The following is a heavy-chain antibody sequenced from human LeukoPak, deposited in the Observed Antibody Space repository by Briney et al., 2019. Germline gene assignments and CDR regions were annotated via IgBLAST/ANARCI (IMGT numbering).Heavy chain of an antibody. CDR2: IYPGDSDT. J-gene: IGHJ4*02. Sequence: GESLKIPCKGSGYSFTSYWIGWVRQMPGKGLEWMGIIYPGDSDTRYSPSFQGQVTISADKSISTAYLQWSSLKASDTAMYYCASHSGYDYRGGYYFDYWGQGTLVTVSS. V-gene: IGHV5-51*01. CDR3: ASHSGYDYRGGYYFDY. CDR1: GYSFTSYW. D-gene: IGHD5-12*01.